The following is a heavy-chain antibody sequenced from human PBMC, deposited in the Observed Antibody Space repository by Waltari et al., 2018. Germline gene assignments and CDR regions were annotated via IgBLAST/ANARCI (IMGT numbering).Heavy chain of an antibody. J-gene: IGHJ3*02. D-gene: IGHD6-19*01. CDR1: GFTLSGYW. Sequence: EVQLVESGGGLVQPGGSLRLSCAASGFTLSGYWMHWVRQAPGKGLVWVPHFSLDGYGPNYADSVKGRFTVSGDNAKNTLYLEMNSLRAEDTAIYYCTRVNGGGWYGHAFDIWGQGTMVTVSS. CDR2: FSLDGYGP. CDR3: TRVNGGGWYGHAFDI. V-gene: IGHV3-74*01.